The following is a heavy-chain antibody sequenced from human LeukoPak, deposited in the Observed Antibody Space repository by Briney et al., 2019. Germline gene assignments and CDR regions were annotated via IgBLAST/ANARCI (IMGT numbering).Heavy chain of an antibody. V-gene: IGHV4-34*01. Sequence: SETLSCTCAVDGEPFSGYSWTWIRQPPGKGLEWIGEIDRSGSTNYNPALKSRLTISVDTSKNQFSLKLSSVTAADTAVYYCARASATGLAYWGQGTLVTVSS. D-gene: IGHD1-1*01. CDR2: IDRSGST. CDR1: GEPFSGYS. J-gene: IGHJ4*02. CDR3: ARASATGLAY.